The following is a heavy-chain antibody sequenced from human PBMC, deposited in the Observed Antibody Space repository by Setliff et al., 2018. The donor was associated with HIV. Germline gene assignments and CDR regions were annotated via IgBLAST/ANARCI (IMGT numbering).Heavy chain of an antibody. Sequence: PSETLSLTCTVSAYSVRNGYYWSWIRQPAGKGLEWIGRFYTSGSTNYNPSLKSRVTMSVDTSKNQFPLKLSSVTAADTAVYYCARVFPDGYNETFSDYWGQGTLVTVSS. V-gene: IGHV4-4*07. CDR2: FYTSGST. J-gene: IGHJ4*02. CDR1: AYSVRNGYY. D-gene: IGHD5-12*01. CDR3: ARVFPDGYNETFSDY.